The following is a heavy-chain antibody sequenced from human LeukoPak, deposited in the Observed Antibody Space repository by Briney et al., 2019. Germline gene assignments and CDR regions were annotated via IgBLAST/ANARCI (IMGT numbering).Heavy chain of an antibody. CDR2: IYTSGST. CDR1: SGSISSYY. D-gene: IGHD1-14*01. V-gene: IGHV4-4*08. Sequence: SETLSLTCTVSSGSISSYYWSWIRQPPGKGLEWIGRIYTSGSTNYNPSLKSRVTISADTSKNQFSLKLSSVTAADTAVYYCARDSPTNYFDYWGQGTLVTVSS. J-gene: IGHJ4*02. CDR3: ARDSPTNYFDY.